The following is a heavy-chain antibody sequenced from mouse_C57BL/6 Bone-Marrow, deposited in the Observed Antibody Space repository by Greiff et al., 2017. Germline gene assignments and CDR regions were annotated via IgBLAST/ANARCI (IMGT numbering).Heavy chain of an antibody. CDR2: IDPENGDT. Sequence: DVKLQESGAELVRPGASVKLSCTASGFNIKDDYMHWVKQRPEQGLEWIGWIDPENGDTEYASKFQGKATITADTSSNTAYLQLSSLTSEDTAVYYCTTTGSSYAMDYWGQGTSVTVSS. D-gene: IGHD1-1*01. J-gene: IGHJ4*01. CDR3: TTTGSSYAMDY. V-gene: IGHV14-4*01. CDR1: GFNIKDDY.